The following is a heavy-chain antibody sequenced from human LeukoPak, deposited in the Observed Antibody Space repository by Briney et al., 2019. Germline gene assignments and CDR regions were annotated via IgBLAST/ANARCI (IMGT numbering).Heavy chain of an antibody. Sequence: GGSLRLSCAVSGFMFSQHTMSWVRQAPGKRLEWVSSISGSGDATRYADSVMGRFTISRDNAKNTLSLQMNSLRAEDTAVYYCAKSDCASDGCKLLNYWGQGTLVTASS. CDR1: GFMFSQHT. CDR2: ISGSGDAT. J-gene: IGHJ4*02. D-gene: IGHD3-10*01. V-gene: IGHV3-23*01. CDR3: AKSDCASDGCKLLNY.